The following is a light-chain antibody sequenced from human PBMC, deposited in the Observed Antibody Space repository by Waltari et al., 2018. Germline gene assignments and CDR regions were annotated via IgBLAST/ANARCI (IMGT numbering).Light chain of an antibody. Sequence: DIVMTQSPDSLSVSLGERATISCTSSQSVLFNNTNTNYLAWYQQKTGKPPQLLFYWGSTRESGVTDRFSGSGSGTDVTLTISSLQAEDVGVYYCQQYRSTLWTFGQGTRVEIK. CDR1: QSVLFNNTNTNY. CDR2: WGS. CDR3: QQYRSTLWT. V-gene: IGKV4-1*01. J-gene: IGKJ1*01.